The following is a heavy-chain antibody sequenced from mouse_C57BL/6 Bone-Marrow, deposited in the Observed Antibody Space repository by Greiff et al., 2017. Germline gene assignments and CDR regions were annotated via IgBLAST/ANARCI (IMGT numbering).Heavy chain of an antibody. CDR1: DSDVSPTAY. CDR2: ILPSIGRT. V-gene: IGHV15-2*01. J-gene: IGHJ3*01. CDR3: ARPVTGTEGFAY. D-gene: IGHD4-1*01. Sequence: VQLQESGSELRSPGSSVKLSCKVFDSDVSPTAYMSWVRQKPGHGFEWIGGILPSIGRTTYGETFEDKATLDAETLSKTAYLELNSLTSAVSAIYYGARPVTGTEGFAYWGQGTLVTVSA.